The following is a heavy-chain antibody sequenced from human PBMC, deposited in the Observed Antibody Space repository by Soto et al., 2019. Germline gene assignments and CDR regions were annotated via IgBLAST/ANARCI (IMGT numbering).Heavy chain of an antibody. J-gene: IGHJ6*02. CDR3: ARHQAPDLHGNYYYGMDV. CDR2: IYPGDSDT. D-gene: IGHD1-1*01. V-gene: IGHV5-51*01. CDR1: GYSFTSYW. Sequence: GESLKISCKGSGYSFTSYWIGWVRQMPGKGLEWMGIIYPGDSDTRYSPSFQGQVTISADKSISTAYLQWSSLKASDTAMYYCARHQAPDLHGNYYYGMDVWGQGTTVTVSS.